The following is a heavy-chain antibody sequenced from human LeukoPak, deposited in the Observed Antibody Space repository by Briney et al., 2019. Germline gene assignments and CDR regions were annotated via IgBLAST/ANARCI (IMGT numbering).Heavy chain of an antibody. Sequence: PGRSLRLSCAASGFTFSSYAMHRVRQAPGKGLEWVAVISYDGSNKYYADSVKGRFTISRDNSKNTLYLQMNSLRAEDTAVYYCARDARWRYDFWSGYYPRHYYYGMDVWGQGTTVTVSS. CDR1: GFTFSSYA. CDR3: ARDARWRYDFWSGYYPRHYYYGMDV. V-gene: IGHV3-30-3*01. D-gene: IGHD3-3*01. J-gene: IGHJ6*02. CDR2: ISYDGSNK.